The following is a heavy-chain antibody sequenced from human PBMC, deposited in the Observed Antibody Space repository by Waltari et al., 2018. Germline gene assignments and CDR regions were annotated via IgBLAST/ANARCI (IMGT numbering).Heavy chain of an antibody. CDR2: TYYRSQWRN. Sequence: QVQLQQSGPGLVKHSQTLSLTCAVSGDGLFTTSVAWNWIRQSPSRGLEWLGRTYYRSQWRNDYALSVKGRITVNPDTSKNHFSLQLDSVTPDDTAVYYCARGKFTAFDIWGQGTMVTVSS. CDR1: GDGLFTTSVA. CDR3: ARGKFTAFDI. J-gene: IGHJ3*02. V-gene: IGHV6-1*01.